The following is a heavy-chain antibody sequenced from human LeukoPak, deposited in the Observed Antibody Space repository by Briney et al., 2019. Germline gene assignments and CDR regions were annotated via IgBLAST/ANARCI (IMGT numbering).Heavy chain of an antibody. CDR1: GFSLSTSGVG. J-gene: IGHJ4*02. D-gene: IGHD1-26*01. V-gene: IGHV2-5*02. CDR2: IYWDDDK. Sequence: SGPTLVKPTQTLTLTRTFSGFSLSTSGVGVGWIRQPPGKALEWLALIYWDDDKRYSPSLKSRLTITKDTSKNQVVLTMTNMDPVDTATYYCAHRIVGATLFDYWGQGTLVTVSS. CDR3: AHRIVGATLFDY.